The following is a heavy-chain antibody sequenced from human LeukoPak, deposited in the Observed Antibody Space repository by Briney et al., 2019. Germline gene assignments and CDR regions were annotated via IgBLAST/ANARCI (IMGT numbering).Heavy chain of an antibody. Sequence: RASVKVSCKASGYTFTGYYMHWVRQAPGKRLEWMGGFDPEDGETIYAQKFQGRVTMTEDTSTDTAYMELSSLRSEDTAVYYCATSRLYYDFWSGYLFDPWGQGTLVTVSS. CDR1: GYTFTGYY. CDR3: ATSRLYYDFWSGYLFDP. J-gene: IGHJ5*02. D-gene: IGHD3-3*01. CDR2: FDPEDGET. V-gene: IGHV1-24*01.